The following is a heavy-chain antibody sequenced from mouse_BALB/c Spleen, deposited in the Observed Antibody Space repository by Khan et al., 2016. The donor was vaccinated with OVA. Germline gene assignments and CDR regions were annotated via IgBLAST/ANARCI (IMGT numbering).Heavy chain of an antibody. Sequence: EVELVESGGGLVKPGGSLKLSCAASGFTFSNYGVSWVRQTPEKRLEWVASISSGDTTYYPDSVKGRFTISRDNDRNILYLQMSSLRSEDTAMYYCARYYCFAYWGQGTLVTVSA. CDR2: ISSGDTT. CDR3: ARYYCFAY. D-gene: IGHD1-1*01. V-gene: IGHV5-6-5*01. J-gene: IGHJ3*01. CDR1: GFTFSNYG.